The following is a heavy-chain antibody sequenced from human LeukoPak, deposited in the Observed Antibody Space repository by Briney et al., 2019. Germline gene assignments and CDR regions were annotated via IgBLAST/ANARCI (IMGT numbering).Heavy chain of an antibody. CDR1: GGSISSYY. CDR2: INHSGST. Sequence: SETLSLTCTVSGGSISSYYWSWIRQPPGKGLEWIGEINHSGSTNYNPSLKSRVTISVDTSKNQFSLKLSSVTAADTAVYYCARGRITIFGVVSLFDYWGQGTLVTVSS. D-gene: IGHD3-3*01. V-gene: IGHV4-34*01. J-gene: IGHJ4*02. CDR3: ARGRITIFGVVSLFDY.